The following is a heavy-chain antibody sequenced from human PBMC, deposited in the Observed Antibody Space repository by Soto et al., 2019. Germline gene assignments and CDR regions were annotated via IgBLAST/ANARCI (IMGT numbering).Heavy chain of an antibody. CDR2: SSATGAGT. V-gene: IGHV3-23*01. J-gene: IGHJ4*02. CDR1: GFTFSSYG. D-gene: IGHD1-7*01. Sequence: EVQLLESGGGLVQPGGSLRPPCAASGFTFSSYGMTWVRQAPGKGLEWVSFSSATGAGTYYADSVKGRFTISRDNSKNTLYLQMTSLRADDTAVYYCAKERRAGGNYGFYSDFWGQGALVIVSS. CDR3: AKERRAGGNYGFYSDF.